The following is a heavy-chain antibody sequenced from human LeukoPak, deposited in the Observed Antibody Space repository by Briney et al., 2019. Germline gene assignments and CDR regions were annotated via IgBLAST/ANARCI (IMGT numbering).Heavy chain of an antibody. V-gene: IGHV3-53*01. CDR3: AKARYCSGGSCFPQLTPDY. J-gene: IGHJ4*02. CDR2: IYSGGRT. D-gene: IGHD2-15*01. Sequence: GGSLRLSCAASEFSVGSNYMTWVRQAPGKGLEWVSLIYSGGRTYYADSVKGRFTISRDNSKNTLYLQMNSLRAEDTAVYYCAKARYCSGGSCFPQLTPDYWGQGTLVTVSS. CDR1: EFSVGSNY.